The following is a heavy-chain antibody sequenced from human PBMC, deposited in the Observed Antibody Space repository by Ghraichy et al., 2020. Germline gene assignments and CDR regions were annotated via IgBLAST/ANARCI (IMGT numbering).Heavy chain of an antibody. CDR1: GGSISNYY. D-gene: IGHD5-12*01. Sequence: SETLSLTCTVSGGSISNYYWSWIRQPPGKRLEWIGYIYPGGSTNYNPSLKSRVTISEDTSKNQFSLNLGSVTAADTAVYYCARLMGGYDTILDYWGQGTLVTVSS. V-gene: IGHV4-4*09. CDR3: ARLMGGYDTILDY. J-gene: IGHJ4*02. CDR2: IYPGGST.